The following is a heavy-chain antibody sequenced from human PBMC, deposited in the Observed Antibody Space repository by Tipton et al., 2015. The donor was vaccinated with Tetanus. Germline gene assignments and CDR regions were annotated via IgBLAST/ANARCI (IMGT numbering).Heavy chain of an antibody. D-gene: IGHD2-8*01. CDR3: ARAHCTDGVCNFDF. J-gene: IGHJ4*02. V-gene: IGHV5-51*01. CDR1: GYIFNNYW. Sequence: QLVQSGGEVKKPGESLKISCKGSGYIFNNYWIGWVRQKPGKGLEWMGIIYPGDSDTRYSPSFQGQVTISVDKSINTAYLQWSSLKASDTSMFYCARAHCTDGVCNFDFWGQGALVTVSS. CDR2: IYPGDSDT.